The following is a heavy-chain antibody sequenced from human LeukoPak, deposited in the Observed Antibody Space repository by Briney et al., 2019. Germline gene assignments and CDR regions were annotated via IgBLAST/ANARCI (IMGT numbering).Heavy chain of an antibody. CDR2: IYYSGRP. V-gene: IGHV4-59*08. J-gene: IGHJ4*02. CDR1: GRSISSYY. Sequence: PSETLFLTCTVSGRSISSYYCGWVRQPPGKGLGWIGYIYYSGRPNYNPSLKSRVSISVDTSKNQFSLKLSAVTAADTAVYYCARHYYDSSGYYDFFDYWGQGTLVTVSS. CDR3: ARHYYDSSGYYDFFDY. D-gene: IGHD3-22*01.